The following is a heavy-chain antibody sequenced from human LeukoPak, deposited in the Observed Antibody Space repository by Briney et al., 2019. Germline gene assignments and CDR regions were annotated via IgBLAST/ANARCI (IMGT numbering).Heavy chain of an antibody. CDR2: INRNSGGR. CDR1: GYCITSYW. D-gene: IGHD2/OR15-2a*01. V-gene: IGHV1-2*02. CDR3: ARDLSLSHGFDY. Sequence: QISWKGSGYCITSYWIGWVRPTPGKGLEWMVWINRNSGGRNYAQKVQGKVTMTRDTSISTAYMELSRLRSDDTAVDDCARDLSLSHGFDYWGQGALVTVSS. J-gene: IGHJ4*02.